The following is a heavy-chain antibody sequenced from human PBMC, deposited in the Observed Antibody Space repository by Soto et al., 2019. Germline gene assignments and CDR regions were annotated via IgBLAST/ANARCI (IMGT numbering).Heavy chain of an antibody. CDR3: ATDLKLLWPNFDY. CDR1: GYTLTELS. V-gene: IGHV1-24*01. CDR2: FDPEDDET. J-gene: IGHJ4*02. Sequence: ASVKVSCKVSGYTLTELSMHWVRQAPGKGLEWMGGFDPEDDETIYAQKFQGRVTMTEDTSTDTAYMELSSLRSEDTAVYYCATDLKLLWPNFDYWGQGTLVTVSS. D-gene: IGHD2-2*01.